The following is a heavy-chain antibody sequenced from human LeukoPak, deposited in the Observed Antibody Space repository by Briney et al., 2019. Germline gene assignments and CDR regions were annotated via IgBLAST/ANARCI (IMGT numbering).Heavy chain of an antibody. CDR2: ISYDGSNK. CDR3: ARGLRGGFPGY. CDR1: GFTFSSYA. J-gene: IGHJ4*02. V-gene: IGHV3-30-3*01. D-gene: IGHD3-16*01. Sequence: GRSLRLSCAASGFTFSSYAMHWVRQAPGKGLEWVAVISYDGSNKYYADSVKGRFTISRDNSKNTLYLQMNSLRAEDTAVYYCARGLRGGFPGYWGQGTLVTVSS.